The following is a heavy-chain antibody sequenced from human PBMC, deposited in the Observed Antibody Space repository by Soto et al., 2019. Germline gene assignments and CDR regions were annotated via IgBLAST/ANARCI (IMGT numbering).Heavy chain of an antibody. CDR2: ISSSSSYI. Sequence: GGSLRLSCAASGFTFSSYSMNWVRQAPGKGLEWVSSISSSSSYIYYADSVKGRFTISRDNAKNSPYLQMNSLRAEDTAVYYCARGYGDYDLRGFDYWGQGTLVTVSS. CDR3: ARGYGDYDLRGFDY. D-gene: IGHD4-17*01. CDR1: GFTFSSYS. V-gene: IGHV3-21*01. J-gene: IGHJ4*02.